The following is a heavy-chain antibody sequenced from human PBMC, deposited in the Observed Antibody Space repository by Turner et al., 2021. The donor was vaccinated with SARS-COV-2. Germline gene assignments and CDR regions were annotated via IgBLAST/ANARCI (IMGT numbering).Heavy chain of an antibody. Sequence: QLQLQESGPGLVKPSETLSLTCAVSGCSISTTNHYWGWTGQPPGKGLEWIGSISYTGRTFYTPSLTSRVTLSMDTSKNHFSLKVTSVTAADTAVYYCARQGGVDYWGQGTLVTVSS. CDR3: ARQGGVDY. CDR2: ISYTGRT. J-gene: IGHJ4*02. V-gene: IGHV4-39*01. CDR1: GCSISTTNHY.